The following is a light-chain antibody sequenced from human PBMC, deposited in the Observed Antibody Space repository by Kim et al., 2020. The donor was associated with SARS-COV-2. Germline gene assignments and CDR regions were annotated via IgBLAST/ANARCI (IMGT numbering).Light chain of an antibody. Sequence: ATINCKSSQSVLYSSNNKNYLAWYQQKPGQPPKLLIYWASTRESGVPDRFSGSGSGTDFTLTISSLQAEDVAVYYCQQYYTTPLTFGGGTKVEI. V-gene: IGKV4-1*01. CDR3: QQYYTTPLT. CDR2: WAS. J-gene: IGKJ4*01. CDR1: QSVLYSSNNKNY.